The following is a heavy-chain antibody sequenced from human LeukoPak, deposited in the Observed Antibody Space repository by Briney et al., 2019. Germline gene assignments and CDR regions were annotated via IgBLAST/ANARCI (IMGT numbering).Heavy chain of an antibody. D-gene: IGHD3-10*01. J-gene: IGHJ4*02. Sequence: GGSLRLSCAASGFTFSNYYMNWVRQAPGKGLEWVSSISSSSSYIYYADSVKGRFTISRDNAKNSLYLQMNSLRAEDTAVYYCARDPNTHYYGSGSYLSGGYFDYWGQGTLVTVSS. V-gene: IGHV3-21*01. CDR1: GFTFSNYY. CDR2: ISSSSSYI. CDR3: ARDPNTHYYGSGSYLSGGYFDY.